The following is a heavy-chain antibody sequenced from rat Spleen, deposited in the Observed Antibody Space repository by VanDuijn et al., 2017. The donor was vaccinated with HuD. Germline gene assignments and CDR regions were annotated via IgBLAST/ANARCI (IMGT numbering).Heavy chain of an antibody. Sequence: EVKLVESGGGLVQPGRSLKLSCVASGFTFSHYGMAWVRQAPTKGLEWVATLSYDGHTTYYRDSVKGRFTISRDDEESTLYLQMDSLRSEDTATDFCARLGGLRNWFAYWGQGTLVTVSS. CDR1: GFTFSHYG. D-gene: IGHD4-3*01. CDR2: LSYDGHTT. J-gene: IGHJ3*01. V-gene: IGHV5-29*01. CDR3: ARLGGLRNWFAY.